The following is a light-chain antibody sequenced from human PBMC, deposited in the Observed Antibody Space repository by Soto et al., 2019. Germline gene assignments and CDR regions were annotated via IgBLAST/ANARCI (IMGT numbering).Light chain of an antibody. CDR3: AAWDSSLNAVA. Sequence: QSVLTQPPSVSAAPGQKVSIYCSGSSSNIGNRHVSWYQHLPGTAPKLLLYANNYRPSGIPDRFSGSKSDTSATLGITGLQTGDEADYYCAAWDSSLNAVAFGGGTKLTVL. J-gene: IGLJ2*01. CDR1: SSNIGNRH. V-gene: IGLV1-51*02. CDR2: ANN.